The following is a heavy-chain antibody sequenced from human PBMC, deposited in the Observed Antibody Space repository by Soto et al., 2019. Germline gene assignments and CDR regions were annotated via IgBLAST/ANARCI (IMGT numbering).Heavy chain of an antibody. J-gene: IGHJ4*02. CDR3: ALTYSSSWYLRY. D-gene: IGHD6-13*01. V-gene: IGHV5-10-1*01. CDR1: GYSFTSYW. Sequence: GESLKISCKGSGYSFTSYWISWVRQMPGKGLEWMGRIDPSDSYTNYSPSFQGHVTISADKSISTAYPQWSSLKASDTAMYYCALTYSSSWYLRYWSQGTLVTVSS. CDR2: IDPSDSYT.